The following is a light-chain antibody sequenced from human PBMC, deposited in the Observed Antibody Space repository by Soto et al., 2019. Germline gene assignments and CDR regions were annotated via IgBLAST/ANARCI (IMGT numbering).Light chain of an antibody. CDR3: GTWDSSLSAGV. Sequence: QSVLTQPPSVSSTPGQTVTISCSGSNSNLGNNYVSWYQQLPGTAPKLLIYDNNKRPSEIPDRFSGSKSGPSATLGITGLQTGDEADYYCGTWDSSLSAGVFGTGSKGTVL. CDR1: NSNLGNNY. J-gene: IGLJ1*01. CDR2: DNN. V-gene: IGLV1-51*01.